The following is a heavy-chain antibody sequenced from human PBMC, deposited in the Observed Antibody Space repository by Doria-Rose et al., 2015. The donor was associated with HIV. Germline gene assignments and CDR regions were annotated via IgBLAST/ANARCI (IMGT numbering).Heavy chain of an antibody. J-gene: IGHJ4*02. Sequence: QITLKESGPVLVKPTETLTLTCTVSGVSLSSPGMGVSWIRQPPGKALEWLANIFADDERSYKTSLKSMLTISRGTSKSQVVLTMTDMDPVDTATYYCARIKSSGWYHKYYFDFWGQGTLVIVSA. V-gene: IGHV2-26*01. CDR2: IFADDER. D-gene: IGHD6-13*01. CDR3: ARIKSSGWYHKYYFDF. CDR1: GVSLSSPGMG.